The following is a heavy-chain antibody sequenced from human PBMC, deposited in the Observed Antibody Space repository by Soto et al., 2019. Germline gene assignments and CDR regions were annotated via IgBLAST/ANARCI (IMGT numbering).Heavy chain of an antibody. D-gene: IGHD7-27*01. Sequence: ASVKVSCKASGYTFTSYEINWVRQATGQGLEWMGWMNPNSGNTGYAQKFQGRVTMTRNTSISTAYMELSSLRSEDTAVYYCARGRLGVDAFDIWGQGTMVNVSS. CDR2: MNPNSGNT. V-gene: IGHV1-8*01. CDR3: ARGRLGVDAFDI. J-gene: IGHJ3*02. CDR1: GYTFTSYE.